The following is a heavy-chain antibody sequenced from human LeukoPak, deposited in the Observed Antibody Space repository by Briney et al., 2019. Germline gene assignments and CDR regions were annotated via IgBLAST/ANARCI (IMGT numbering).Heavy chain of an antibody. D-gene: IGHD5-18*01. V-gene: IGHV4-39*07. CDR3: ASRGYSYGGDDY. CDR1: GDSISSSRSY. Sequence: SETLSLTCTVSGDSISSSRSYWGWIRQPPGKGLEWIGSIYYSGSTYYNTSLKSRVTISVDTSKNQFSLKLTSVTAADTAVYYCASRGYSYGGDDYWGQGTLVTISS. J-gene: IGHJ4*02. CDR2: IYYSGST.